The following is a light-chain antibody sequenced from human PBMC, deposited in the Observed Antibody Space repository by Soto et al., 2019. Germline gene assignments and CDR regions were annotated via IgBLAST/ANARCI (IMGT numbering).Light chain of an antibody. J-gene: IGLJ1*01. CDR2: EVT. V-gene: IGLV2-14*01. Sequence: QSVLTQPASVSGSPGQSITISCTGTSSDVGGYKFVSWYQQLPGKAPELMIYEVTNRPSGVSNRFSGSKSGNTASLTISGLQAEDEADYYCSSYTSSSTLVFGTGTKLTIL. CDR1: SSDVGGYKF. CDR3: SSYTSSSTLV.